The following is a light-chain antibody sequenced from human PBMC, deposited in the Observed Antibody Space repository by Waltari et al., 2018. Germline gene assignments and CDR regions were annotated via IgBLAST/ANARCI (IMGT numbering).Light chain of an antibody. Sequence: EIVMTQSPATLSVSPGERATLSCRASHRLSGNLAWYQQKPGQAPRLLMYDVSTRATGVPARFSGSESGTEFTLTISSIQSEDFAIYYCQQYQSWPRWTFGQGTKVDIK. CDR2: DVS. CDR1: HRLSGN. J-gene: IGKJ1*01. CDR3: QQYQSWPRWT. V-gene: IGKV3-15*01.